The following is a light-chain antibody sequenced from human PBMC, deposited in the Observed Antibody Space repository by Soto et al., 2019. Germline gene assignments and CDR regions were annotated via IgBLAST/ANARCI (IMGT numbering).Light chain of an antibody. CDR1: QGISSY. CDR2: AAT. Sequence: DIQLTQSPSFLSASVGDRVTITCRASQGISSYLAWYQQKPGKAPKLLIYAATTLQSGVPSRFSGRSSGTEFTLTISSLQPEDFATYYCQQLNNYPLTFGGGTKVEIK. V-gene: IGKV1-9*01. J-gene: IGKJ4*01. CDR3: QQLNNYPLT.